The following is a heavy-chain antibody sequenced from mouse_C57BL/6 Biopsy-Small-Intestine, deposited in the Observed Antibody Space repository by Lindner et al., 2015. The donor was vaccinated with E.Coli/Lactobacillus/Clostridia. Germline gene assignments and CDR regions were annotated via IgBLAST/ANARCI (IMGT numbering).Heavy chain of an antibody. J-gene: IGHJ1*01. D-gene: IGHD1-1*02. Sequence: SVKVSCKASGGSFSSYSISWVRQAPGQGLEWMGMIIPMLDIVNYAQKLQGRVTTTADKSTGTAYMELSSLRSEDTAMYYCAGSWVAGSLDVWGQGTTVTVSS. CDR3: AGSWVAGSLDV. CDR1: GGSFSSYS. V-gene: IGHV1-74*01. CDR2: IIPMLDIV.